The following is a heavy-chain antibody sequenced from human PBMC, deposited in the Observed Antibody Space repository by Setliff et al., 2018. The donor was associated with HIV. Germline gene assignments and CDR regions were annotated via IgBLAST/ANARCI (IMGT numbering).Heavy chain of an antibody. D-gene: IGHD6-19*01. CDR2: IYDSGST. CDR3: AIHRLLGSATYYFDY. V-gene: IGHV4-39*01. Sequence: PSETRSLTCTVSGGSIGSSSYYWGWIRQPPGRGLGWIASIYDSGSTYYNPPLKSRVTISVDTSTNQFSLKLSSVTAADSTVYYCAIHRLLGSATYYFDYWGQGTLVTVSS. CDR1: GGSIGSSSYY. J-gene: IGHJ4*02.